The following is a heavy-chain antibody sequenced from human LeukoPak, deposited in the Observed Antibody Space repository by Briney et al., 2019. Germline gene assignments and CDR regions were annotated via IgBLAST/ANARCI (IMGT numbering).Heavy chain of an antibody. CDR3: ARGRYHSTKWGYYYMYV. CDR1: GYTFTDYD. CDR2: VSPTSGNT. V-gene: IGHV1-8*03. J-gene: IGHJ6*03. D-gene: IGHD1-26*01. Sequence: GASVKVSCKASGYTFTDYDFNWVRQAPGQGLLWMGWVSPTSGNTGYDQKFQGRIIITRDAAIRTVYMELSSLRFDDTAVYYCARGRYHSTKWGYYYMYVWGEGTTVTVSS.